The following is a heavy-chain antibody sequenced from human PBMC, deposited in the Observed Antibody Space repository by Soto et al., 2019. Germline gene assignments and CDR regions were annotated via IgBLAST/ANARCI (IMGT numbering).Heavy chain of an antibody. V-gene: IGHV3-15*07. D-gene: IGHD3-3*01. CDR3: TTSSFWSCPDAFDI. CDR2: IKSKTDGGTT. CDR1: GFTFSNAW. Sequence: GGSLRLSCAASGFTFSNAWMNWVRQAPGKGLEWVGRIKSKTDGGTTDYAAPVKGRFTISRDDSKKTLYLQMNSLKTEDSAVYYCTTSSFWSCPDAFDIWGQGTMVTVSS. J-gene: IGHJ3*02.